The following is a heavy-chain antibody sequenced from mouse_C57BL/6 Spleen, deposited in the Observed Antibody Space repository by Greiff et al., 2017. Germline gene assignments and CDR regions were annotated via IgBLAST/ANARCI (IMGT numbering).Heavy chain of an antibody. CDR2: IDPETGGT. CDR1: GYTFTDYE. CDR3: TNSVSTYDIDY. V-gene: IGHV1-15*01. J-gene: IGHJ2*01. D-gene: IGHD5-1*01. Sequence: HVLLQQSGAGLVRPGASVTLSCTASGYTFTDYEMYWVKQTPVHGLEWVGAIDPETGGTAYTQKFKGQAILTADNSSSTAYMELRSLTSEDSAFYYCTNSVSTYDIDYWGQGTTLTVSS.